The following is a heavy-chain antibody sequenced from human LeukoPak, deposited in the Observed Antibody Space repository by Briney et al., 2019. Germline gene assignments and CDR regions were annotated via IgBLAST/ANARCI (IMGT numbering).Heavy chain of an antibody. CDR1: GYTFTDYY. J-gene: IGHJ4*02. V-gene: IGHV1-69-2*01. D-gene: IGHD2-15*01. CDR3: ATLPERYCSGGTCYSDDNY. CDR2: IDPEDGET. Sequence: ASVKVFCKVSGYTFTDYYMHWVQQAPGKGLEWMGLIDPEDGETMYAERFQGRVTITADTSTDTAYMELSSLRSEDTAVYYCATLPERYCSGGTCYSDDNYWGQGTLVTVSS.